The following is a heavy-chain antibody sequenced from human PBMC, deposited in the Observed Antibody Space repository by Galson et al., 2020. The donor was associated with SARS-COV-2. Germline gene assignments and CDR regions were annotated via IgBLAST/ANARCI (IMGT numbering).Heavy chain of an antibody. Sequence: ASVKVSCKASGYTFTDYDIHWVRQAPGQGLEWMGWINPNNGDTNYAQKLQGRVTMTRDAPTSTAYMELRSLNFDDTAVYFCAGEYEPDGEDYFYLEFWGQGTLVTVSS. D-gene: IGHD2-8*02. CDR2: INPNNGDT. CDR3: AGEYEPDGEDYFYLEF. CDR1: GYTFTDYD. V-gene: IGHV1-18*04. J-gene: IGHJ1*01.